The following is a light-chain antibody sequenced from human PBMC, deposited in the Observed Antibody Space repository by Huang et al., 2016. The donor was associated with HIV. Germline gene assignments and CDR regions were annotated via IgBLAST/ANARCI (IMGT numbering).Light chain of an antibody. CDR3: MQALQSIT. J-gene: IGKJ5*01. CDR2: LGS. Sequence: DIVMTQSPLSLPVTPGEPASISCRSSQSLLHSNGYNYLDWYLQKPGQSPQLLIYLGSNRAFVVPDRFSGSGSGTDVTLKISRVEAEDVGVYYCMQALQSITFGQGTRLEIK. CDR1: QSLLHSNGYNY. V-gene: IGKV2-28*01.